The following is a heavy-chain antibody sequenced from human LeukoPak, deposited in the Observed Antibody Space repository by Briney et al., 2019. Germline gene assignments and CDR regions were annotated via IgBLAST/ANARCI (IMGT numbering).Heavy chain of an antibody. CDR1: GGSFSDYY. CDR2: IYYSGST. Sequence: SETLSLTCAVYGGSFSDYYWSWIRQPPGKGLEWIGSIYYSGSTYYNPSLKSRVTISVDTSKNQFSLKLSSVTAADTAVYYCASGSITMIVVVIELAFDIWGQGTMVTVSS. J-gene: IGHJ3*02. V-gene: IGHV4-34*01. D-gene: IGHD3-22*01. CDR3: ASGSITMIVVVIELAFDI.